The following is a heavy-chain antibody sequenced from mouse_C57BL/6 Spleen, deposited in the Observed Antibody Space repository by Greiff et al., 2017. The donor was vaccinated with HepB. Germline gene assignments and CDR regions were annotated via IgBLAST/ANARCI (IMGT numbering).Heavy chain of an antibody. V-gene: IGHV5-9*01. CDR1: GFTFSSYT. J-gene: IGHJ3*01. Sequence: EVQLVESGGGLVKPGGSLKLSCAASGFTFSSYTMSWVRQTPEKRLEWVATISGGGGNTYYPDSVKGRFTISRDNAKSTLYLQMSSLRSEDTALYYCARHNGGSTWFAYWGQGTLVTVSA. CDR3: ARHNGGSTWFAY. D-gene: IGHD1-1*02. CDR2: ISGGGGNT.